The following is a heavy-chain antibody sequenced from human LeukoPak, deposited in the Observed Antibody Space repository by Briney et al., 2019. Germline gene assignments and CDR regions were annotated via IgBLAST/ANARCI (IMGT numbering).Heavy chain of an antibody. J-gene: IGHJ4*02. CDR2: ITGSSGNT. CDR3: GRDFNY. CDR1: GFTFSSYA. V-gene: IGHV3-21*01. Sequence: GGSLRLSCAASGFTFSSYAMSWVRQAPGKGLEWVSTITGSSGNTYYAEPAKCRFTISRDNAKNSLYLQMNSLRADDTAVYYCGRDFNYWGQGTLVTVAS.